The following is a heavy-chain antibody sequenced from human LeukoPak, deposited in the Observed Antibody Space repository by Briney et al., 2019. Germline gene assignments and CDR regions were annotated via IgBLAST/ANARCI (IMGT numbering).Heavy chain of an antibody. CDR2: INPNSGGT. D-gene: IGHD3-16*01. CDR1: RYTFTGYY. CDR3: ARDLRGRFDP. V-gene: IGHV1-2*02. J-gene: IGHJ5*02. Sequence: ASVKVSCKGSRYTFTGYYMNWVRQAPGQGLEWMGWINPNSGGTNYAQKFQGRVTMTRDTSISTAYMELSRLRSDDTAVYYRARDLRGRFDPWGQGTLVTVSS.